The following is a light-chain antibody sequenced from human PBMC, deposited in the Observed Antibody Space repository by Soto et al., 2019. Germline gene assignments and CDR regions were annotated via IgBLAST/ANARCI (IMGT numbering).Light chain of an antibody. J-gene: IGKJ5*01. CDR3: QQCGSPTT. V-gene: IGKV3-20*01. Sequence: EIVLAPSPGTLSLSPGERATLSCRASQSVSSTYLTWYQQKPGQAPRLLIYGASSRATGIPDRFSGSGSGTDFTLTISRLEPEDFAVYYCQQCGSPTTFGQGTRLEIK. CDR2: GAS. CDR1: QSVSSTY.